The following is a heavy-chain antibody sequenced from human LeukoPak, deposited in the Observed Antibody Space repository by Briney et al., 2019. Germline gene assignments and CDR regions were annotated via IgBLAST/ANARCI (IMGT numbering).Heavy chain of an antibody. V-gene: IGHV4-38-2*02. Sequence: KPSETLSLTCTVSGYSIAHGFFWAWIRQPPGGGLEWIGSLYHSGTTYYNTSLKSRISTSVDTSKNQFSLKLRLVTAADTAVYYCARVGVPRDINDWYFDLWGRGTLVTVSS. CDR3: ARVGVPRDINDWYFDL. CDR2: LYHSGTT. J-gene: IGHJ2*01. CDR1: GYSIAHGFF. D-gene: IGHD3-3*01.